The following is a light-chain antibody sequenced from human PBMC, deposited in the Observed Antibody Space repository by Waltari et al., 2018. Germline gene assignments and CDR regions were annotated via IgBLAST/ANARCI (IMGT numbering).Light chain of an antibody. CDR2: VAS. CDR1: QSVRNN. J-gene: IGKJ1*01. V-gene: IGKV3-15*01. Sequence: EIVMTKSPATLSVSPGERATPSCRASQSVRNNLVWYQQKLGQAPRLLSYVASTRVTGIPARFSGSGSGTEFTRTISSLQSEDVAVYYCQQYNNWPPWTFGQGTKVEIK. CDR3: QQYNNWPPWT.